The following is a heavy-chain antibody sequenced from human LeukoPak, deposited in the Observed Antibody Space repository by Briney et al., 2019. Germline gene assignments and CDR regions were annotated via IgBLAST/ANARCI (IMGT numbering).Heavy chain of an antibody. J-gene: IGHJ4*02. CDR1: GFTFSDYY. V-gene: IGHV3-11*01. Sequence: GSLRLSCAASGFTFSDYYMSWIRQAPGKGLEWVSYISSSGSTIYYADSVKGRFTISRDNAKNSLYLQMNSLRAEDTAVYYCAREATVAAFFDYWGQGTLVTVSS. D-gene: IGHD6-19*01. CDR2: ISSSGSTI. CDR3: AREATVAAFFDY.